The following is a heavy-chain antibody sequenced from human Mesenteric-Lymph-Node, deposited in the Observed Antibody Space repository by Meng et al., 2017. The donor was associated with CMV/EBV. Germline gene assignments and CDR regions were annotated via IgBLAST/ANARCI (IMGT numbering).Heavy chain of an antibody. Sequence: YRCTDHYRHWVKQGTGRGLEWMGLVNTKDGKKRYAENFKGRVTRTADTSKDTAYMDLSSLKSERTAVYYCVTLPLTYGGVDCFPAYWGQGTLVTVSS. V-gene: IGHV1-69-2*01. CDR3: VTLPLTYGGVDCFPAY. CDR2: VNTKDGKK. J-gene: IGHJ4*02. D-gene: IGHD2-21*01. CDR1: YRCTDHY.